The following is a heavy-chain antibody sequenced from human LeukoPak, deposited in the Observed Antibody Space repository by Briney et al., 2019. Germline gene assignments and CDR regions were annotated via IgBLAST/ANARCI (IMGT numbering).Heavy chain of an antibody. CDR3: ASSFFPRIRFDP. CDR2: IYYSGST. V-gene: IGHV4-61*01. Sequence: SETLSLTCTVSGDSISSSNYYWIWIRQPPGKGLEWIGYIYYSGSTNYNPSLKSRVTISVDTSKNQFSLKLSSVTAEDTAVYYCASSFFPRIRFDPWGQGTLVTVSS. D-gene: IGHD2/OR15-2a*01. CDR1: GDSISSSNYY. J-gene: IGHJ5*02.